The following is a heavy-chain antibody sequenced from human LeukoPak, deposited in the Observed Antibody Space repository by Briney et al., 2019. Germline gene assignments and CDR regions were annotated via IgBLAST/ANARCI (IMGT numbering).Heavy chain of an antibody. D-gene: IGHD2-15*01. CDR3: AREHVVVVAANFDP. J-gene: IGHJ5*02. V-gene: IGHV7-4-1*02. CDR2: INTNTGDP. Sequence: AASVKVSCKASGYTFTSYAMNWVRQAPGQGLEWMGWINTNTGDPTYAQGFTGRFVFSLDTSVSTAYLQISSLKAEDTAVYYCAREHVVVVAANFDPWGQGTLVTVSS. CDR1: GYTFTSYA.